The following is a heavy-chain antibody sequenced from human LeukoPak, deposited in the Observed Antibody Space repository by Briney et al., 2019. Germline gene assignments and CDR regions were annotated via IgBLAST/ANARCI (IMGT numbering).Heavy chain of an antibody. Sequence: GGSLRLSCAASGFTFTSYGMSWVRQAPGKGLEWVSGVSSDGTDTSYADSVKGRFTVSRDNSKNSLYLQMNSLRADDTAVYYCARGDRNSGWHYWGHGTLVTVSS. V-gene: IGHV3-23*01. CDR3: ARGDRNSGWHY. J-gene: IGHJ4*01. CDR1: GFTFTSYG. CDR2: VSSDGTDT. D-gene: IGHD6-19*01.